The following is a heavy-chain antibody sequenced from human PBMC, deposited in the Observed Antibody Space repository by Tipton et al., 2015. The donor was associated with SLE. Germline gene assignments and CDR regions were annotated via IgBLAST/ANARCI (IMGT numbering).Heavy chain of an antibody. V-gene: IGHV3-15*01. D-gene: IGHD2-8*02. CDR1: GFTFSNAW. CDR3: TTEDYTGNSFDY. Sequence: GSLRLSCVASGFTFSNAWMSWVRQAPGKGLEWLGRIKTRSDGGTTDYAAPVKGRFTISRDESINTVYLQMNSLKTEDTAVYYCTTEDYTGNSFDYWGQGTLVTVSS. J-gene: IGHJ4*02. CDR2: IKTRSDGGTT.